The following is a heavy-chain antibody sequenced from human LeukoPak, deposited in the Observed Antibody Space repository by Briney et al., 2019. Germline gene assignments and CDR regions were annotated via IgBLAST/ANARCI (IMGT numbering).Heavy chain of an antibody. V-gene: IGHV3-23*01. CDR2: ISGSGGRT. D-gene: IGHD1-26*01. CDR1: GFTLSSYA. J-gene: IGHJ3*02. CDR3: AKSIPRVGAAGDAFDI. Sequence: ESGGSLRLSCAASGFTLSSYAMSWVRQAPGKGLEWVSAISGSGGRTYYADSVKGRFTISRDNSKNTLYLQMNSLRAEDTAVYYCAKSIPRVGAAGDAFDIWGQGTMVAVSS.